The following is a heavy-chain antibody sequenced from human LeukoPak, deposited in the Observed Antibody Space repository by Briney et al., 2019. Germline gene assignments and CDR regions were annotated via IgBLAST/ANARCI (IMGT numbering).Heavy chain of an antibody. CDR3: ARDAGYVRFDF. V-gene: IGHV3-64*01. CDR1: GFTFITYT. Sequence: GGSLTLSCAASGFTFITYTMHWVRQAPGKGLEYVSSISGNGGSREYANSVKGRFTISRDNSRNTLYLQMGSLRAEDMAVYYCARDAGYVRFDFWGQGTLATVSS. D-gene: IGHD5-18*01. CDR2: ISGNGGSR. J-gene: IGHJ4*02.